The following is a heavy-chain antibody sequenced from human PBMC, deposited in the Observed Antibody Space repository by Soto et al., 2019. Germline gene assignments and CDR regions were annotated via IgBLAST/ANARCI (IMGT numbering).Heavy chain of an antibody. CDR2: ISGSGGST. CDR1: GFTFSSYA. Sequence: GGSLRLSCAASGFTFSSYAMSWVRQAPGKGLEWVSAISGSGGSTYYADSVKGRFTISRDNSKNTLYLQMNSLRAEDTAVYYCRCGGNNNWFEPWGQGTLVTVSS. D-gene: IGHD2-21*01. CDR3: RCGGNNNWFEP. V-gene: IGHV3-23*01. J-gene: IGHJ5*02.